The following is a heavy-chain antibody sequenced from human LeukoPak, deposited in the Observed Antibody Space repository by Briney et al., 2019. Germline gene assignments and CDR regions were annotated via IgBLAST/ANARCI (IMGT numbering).Heavy chain of an antibody. Sequence: NPSETVSLTCTVSGGSISSYYWSWIRQPAGKGLEWIGRIYTSGSTNYNPSLKSRVTMSVDTSKNQFSLKLSSVTAADTAVYYCARNIAVAGRGDYMDVWGKGTTVTISS. D-gene: IGHD6-19*01. V-gene: IGHV4-4*07. J-gene: IGHJ6*03. CDR3: ARNIAVAGRGDYMDV. CDR2: IYTSGST. CDR1: GGSISSYY.